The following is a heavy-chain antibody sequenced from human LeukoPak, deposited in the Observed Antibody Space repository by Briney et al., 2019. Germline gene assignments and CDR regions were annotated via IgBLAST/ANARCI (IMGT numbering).Heavy chain of an antibody. Sequence: GGSLRLSCEASGFTSSAYAMTWVRQAPGQGLEWVSSIGSDNKPHYSESVKGRFAISRDNSKSMLFLQLNSLRAEDTALYYCAGDLHYYVAMDVWGQGTTVTVSS. CDR2: IGSDNKP. V-gene: IGHV3-23*05. J-gene: IGHJ6*02. CDR3: AGDLHYYVAMDV. D-gene: IGHD3-10*02. CDR1: GFTSSAYA.